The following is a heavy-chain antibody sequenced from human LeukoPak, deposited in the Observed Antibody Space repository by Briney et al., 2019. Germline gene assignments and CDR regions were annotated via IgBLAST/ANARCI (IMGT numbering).Heavy chain of an antibody. J-gene: IGHJ3*02. V-gene: IGHV1-8*01. CDR2: MNPNSGNT. D-gene: IGHD4-17*01. CDR1: GYTFTSYD. Sequence: ASVKVSCKASGYTFTSYDINWVRQATGQGLEWMGWMNPNSGNTGYAQKFQGRVTMTRNTSISTAYMELSSLRSEDTAVCYCASVLRWHDAFDIWGQGTMVTVSS. CDR3: ASVLRWHDAFDI.